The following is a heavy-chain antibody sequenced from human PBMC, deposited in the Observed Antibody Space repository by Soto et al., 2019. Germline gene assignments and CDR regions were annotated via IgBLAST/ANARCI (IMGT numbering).Heavy chain of an antibody. CDR3: ATSYGSGYRAFDY. Sequence: QVQLVQSGAEVKRPGSSVKVSCKASGDTFAFYSINWVRHAPGLGLEWMGRINPILSMSNYAQRFQGRVTMTADKSTRTAYMVLNSLRSEDTAMYYCATSYGSGYRAFDYWGQGALVTVSS. D-gene: IGHD3-10*01. CDR2: INPILSMS. V-gene: IGHV1-69*02. CDR1: GDTFAFYS. J-gene: IGHJ4*02.